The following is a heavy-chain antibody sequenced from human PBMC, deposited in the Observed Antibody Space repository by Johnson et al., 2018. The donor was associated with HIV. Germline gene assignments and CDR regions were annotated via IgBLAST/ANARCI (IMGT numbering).Heavy chain of an antibody. V-gene: IGHV3-30*04. J-gene: IGHJ3*02. CDR3: AKDRGGYGDYAYDAFDI. CDR2: ISYDGSNK. D-gene: IGHD4-17*01. Sequence: QVQLVESGGGLVQPGGSLRLSCTASGFSFSSYAMHWVRQAPGKGLEWVAVISYDGSNKYYADSVKGRFTISRDNSKNTLYLQMNSLRAEDTAVYYCAKDRGGYGDYAYDAFDIWGQGTMVTVSS. CDR1: GFSFSSYA.